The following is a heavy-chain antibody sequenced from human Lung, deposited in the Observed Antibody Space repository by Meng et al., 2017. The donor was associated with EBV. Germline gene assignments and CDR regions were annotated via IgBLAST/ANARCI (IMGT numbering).Heavy chain of an antibody. D-gene: IGHD3-9*01. V-gene: IGHV3-74*01. CDR3: VRVDMG. CDR2: INSDGTTT. Sequence: VQLVESGGGLVQPGGSLRLSCAASGFTFSRSWMQWVRQAPGKGLVWVSRINSDGTTTTYADSVKGRFTISRDNARNTLYLQMNSLTAEDTGVYYCVRVDMGWGQGTQVTVSS. J-gene: IGHJ4*02. CDR1: GFTFSRSW.